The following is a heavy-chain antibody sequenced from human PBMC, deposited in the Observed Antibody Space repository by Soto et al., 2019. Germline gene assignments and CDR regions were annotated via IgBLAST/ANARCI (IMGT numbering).Heavy chain of an antibody. Sequence: QVQLQESGPGLVRPSGTLSLTCAVSGASISSSNWWSWVRQSPGKALEWIGEIYHTGTTNYNPSLKRRVTITDTQSNTHSSPELRSVTAAYTAVCYCATVGSRWGFGYWGQGTLLTVSS. CDR2: IYHTGTT. CDR1: GASISSSNW. V-gene: IGHV4-4*02. J-gene: IGHJ4*02. CDR3: ATVGSRWGFGY. D-gene: IGHD6-13*01.